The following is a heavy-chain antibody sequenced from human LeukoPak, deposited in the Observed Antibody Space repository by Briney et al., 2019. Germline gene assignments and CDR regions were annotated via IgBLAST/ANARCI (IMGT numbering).Heavy chain of an antibody. D-gene: IGHD3-22*01. Sequence: PSETLSLTCAVSDDSFSSHYWTWIRQPPGKGLEWIGYISYIGSTNYNPSLKSRVTISVDTSKNQFSLKLSSVTAADTAVYYCARLNYYDSSGPWGENWFDPWGQGTLVTVSS. CDR3: ARLNYYDSSGPWGENWFDP. J-gene: IGHJ5*02. CDR2: ISYIGST. CDR1: DDSFSSHY. V-gene: IGHV4-59*08.